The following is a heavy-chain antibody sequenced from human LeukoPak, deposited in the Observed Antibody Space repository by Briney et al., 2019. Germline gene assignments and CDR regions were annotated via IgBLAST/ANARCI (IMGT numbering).Heavy chain of an antibody. CDR1: GGSFSGYY. CDR2: INHSGST. CDR3: ARVKGDGYNPFDY. V-gene: IGHV4-34*01. J-gene: IGHJ4*02. Sequence: SETLSLTCAVYGGSFSGYYWSWIRQPPGKGLECIGEINHSGSTNHNPSLKSRVTISVDTSKNQFSLKLSSVTAADTAVYYCARVKGDGYNPFDYWGQGTLVTVSS. D-gene: IGHD5-24*01.